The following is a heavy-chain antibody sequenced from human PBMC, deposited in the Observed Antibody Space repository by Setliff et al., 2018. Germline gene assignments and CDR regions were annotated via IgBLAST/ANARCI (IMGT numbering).Heavy chain of an antibody. D-gene: IGHD2-21*01. V-gene: IGHV4-34*01. CDR1: GGSFSGYY. CDR3: AGVRAYYFQH. Sequence: SETLSLTCAVYGGSFSGYYWSWIRQPPGKGLEWIGEINHSGSTNYNPSLKSRVTISVDTSENQFSLKLSSVTAADTAVYYCAGVRAYYFQHWGQGTLVTVSS. CDR2: INHSGST. J-gene: IGHJ1*01.